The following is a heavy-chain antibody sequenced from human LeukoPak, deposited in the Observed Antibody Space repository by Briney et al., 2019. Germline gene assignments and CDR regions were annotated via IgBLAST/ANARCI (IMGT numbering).Heavy chain of an antibody. CDR3: AKIVVVPAAISRYYFDY. V-gene: IGHV3-23*01. D-gene: IGHD2-2*01. CDR2: ISGSGGST. Sequence: ETLSLTCAVYGGSSTGYYWSWVRQAPGKGLEWVSAISGSGGSTYYADSVKGRFTISRDNSKNTLYLQMNSLRAEDTAVYYCAKIVVVPAAISRYYFDYWGQGTLVTVSS. CDR1: GGSSTGYY. J-gene: IGHJ4*02.